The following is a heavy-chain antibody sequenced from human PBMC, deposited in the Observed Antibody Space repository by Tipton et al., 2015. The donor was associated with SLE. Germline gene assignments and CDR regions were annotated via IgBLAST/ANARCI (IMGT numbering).Heavy chain of an antibody. J-gene: IGHJ2*01. CDR1: GFTFSSYW. CDR3: ARDDPSYWYFDL. Sequence: SLRLSCAASGFTFSSYWMHWVRQAPGKGLVWVSRINSDGSSTSYADSVKGRFTISRDNAKNTLYLQMNTLRADDTAVYYCARDDPSYWYFDLWGRGTLVTVSS. V-gene: IGHV3-74*01. CDR2: INSDGSST. D-gene: IGHD6-6*01.